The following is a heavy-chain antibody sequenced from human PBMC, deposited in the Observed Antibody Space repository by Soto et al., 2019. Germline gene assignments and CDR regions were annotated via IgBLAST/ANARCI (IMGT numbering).Heavy chain of an antibody. D-gene: IGHD2-15*01. V-gene: IGHV1-18*01. CDR3: LRLPCGGGTSYPPTFDY. CDR1: GYTFVNYA. J-gene: IGHJ4*02. CDR2: TSAYNGNT. Sequence: QVQLVQSGAEVKKPGASVKVSCKASGYTFVNYAFTWVRQAPGQGLERMGWTSAYNGNTKYAQKLQGKVTMTTDTSTGTDHMKLRSPRSDDTAVYFCLRLPCGGGTSYPPTFDYWGQGTLVTVSS.